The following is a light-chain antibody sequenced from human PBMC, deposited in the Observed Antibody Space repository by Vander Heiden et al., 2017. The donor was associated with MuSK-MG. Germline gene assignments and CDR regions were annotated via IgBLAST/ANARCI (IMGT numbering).Light chain of an antibody. V-gene: IGKV1-39*01. CDR2: AAS. CDR1: QSISSY. CDR3: QQSYIIPHT. J-gene: IGKJ2*01. Sequence: DIQMTQSPSPLSASVGDRVTISCRASQSISSYLNWYQQKPGKAPKLLIYAASSLQSGVPSRFSGSGSGTDFTLTISSLQPEDIASYYCQQSYIIPHTFGQGTKLDIK.